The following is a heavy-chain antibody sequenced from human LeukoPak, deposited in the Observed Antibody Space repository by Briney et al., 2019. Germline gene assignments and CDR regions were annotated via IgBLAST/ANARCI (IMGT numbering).Heavy chain of an antibody. CDR2: INTDGRTI. V-gene: IGHV3-74*01. Sequence: GGSLRLSCAASGFTFSRYWMHWVRQAPGKGLVWVSRINTDGRTIAYADSVKGRFTISRDNAKNSLYLQMNSLRAEDTALYYCATISYPPSRASNAFDIWGQGTMVTVSS. CDR1: GFTFSRYW. D-gene: IGHD1-26*01. J-gene: IGHJ3*02. CDR3: ATISYPPSRASNAFDI.